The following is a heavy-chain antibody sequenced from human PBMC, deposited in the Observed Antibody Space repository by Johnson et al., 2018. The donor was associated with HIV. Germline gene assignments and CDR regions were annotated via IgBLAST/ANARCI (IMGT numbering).Heavy chain of an antibody. V-gene: IGHV3-23*04. CDR2: VTGTGGDP. CDR3: ASQVRGLRLGVDAFDI. CDR1: GFTFSSYG. Sequence: VQLVESGGGLVQPGGSLRLSCAASGFTFSSYGMSWVRQAPGKGLEWVSGVTGTGGDPYYAESVQGRFTISRDNSKNTLYLQMNKLRAEDTAVYFCASQVRGLRLGVDAFDIWGQGTMVTVSS. J-gene: IGHJ3*02. D-gene: IGHD3-16*01.